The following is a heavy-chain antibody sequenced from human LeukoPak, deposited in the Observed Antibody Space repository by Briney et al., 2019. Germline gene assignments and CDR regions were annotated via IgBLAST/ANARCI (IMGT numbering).Heavy chain of an antibody. V-gene: IGHV4-34*01. CDR2: INHSGST. CDR3: ARIGYCSSTSCYTTDV. Sequence: PSETLSLTCAVYGGSFSGYYWSWIRQPPGKGLEWIGEINHSGSTNYNPSLKSRVTISLDTSKNQFSLKLSSVTAADTAVYYCARIGYCSSTSCYTTDVWGQGTTVTVSS. J-gene: IGHJ6*02. CDR1: GGSFSGYY. D-gene: IGHD2-2*02.